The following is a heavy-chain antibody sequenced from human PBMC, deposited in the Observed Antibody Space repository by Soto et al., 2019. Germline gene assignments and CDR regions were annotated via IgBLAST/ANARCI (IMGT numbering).Heavy chain of an antibody. CDR1: GFTFSSYA. Sequence: GGSLRLSCAASGFTFSSYAMSWVRQAPGKGLEWVSAISGSGGSTYYADSVKGRFTISRDNSKNTLYLQMNSLRAEDTAVYYCAKEGGSGGLYYYYYMDVWGKGTTVTVSS. V-gene: IGHV3-23*01. CDR3: AKEGGSGGLYYYYYMDV. CDR2: ISGSGGST. D-gene: IGHD5-12*01. J-gene: IGHJ6*03.